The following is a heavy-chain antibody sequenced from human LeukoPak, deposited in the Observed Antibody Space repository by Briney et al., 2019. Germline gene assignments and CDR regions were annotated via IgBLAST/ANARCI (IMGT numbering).Heavy chain of an antibody. CDR2: ISSSSSYI. CDR1: GFTFSSYS. D-gene: IGHD3-22*01. CDR3: ARKSGCYYDSSGLY. V-gene: IGHV3-21*01. Sequence: GGSLRLSCAASGFTFSSYSMNWVRQAPGKGLEWVSSISSSSSYIYYADSVKGRFTISRDNAKNSLYLQMNSLRAEDTAVYYCARKSGCYYDSSGLYWGQGTLVTVSS. J-gene: IGHJ4*02.